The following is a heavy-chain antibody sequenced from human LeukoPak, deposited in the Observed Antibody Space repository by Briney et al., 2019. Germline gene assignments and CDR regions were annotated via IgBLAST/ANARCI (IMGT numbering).Heavy chain of an antibody. CDR3: AKRPRDSTGYYLGAFDF. D-gene: IGHD3-22*01. J-gene: IGHJ3*01. CDR1: GFTFSNYA. V-gene: IGHV3-23*01. Sequence: PGGSLRLSCAASGFTFSNYAMTWVRQAPGKGLEWVSGISASGGTTYYADSVRGRFTISRDNSKSTLFLQMNSLRAEDTAVYYCAKRPRDSTGYYLGAFDFWGLGTMVTVSS. CDR2: ISASGGTT.